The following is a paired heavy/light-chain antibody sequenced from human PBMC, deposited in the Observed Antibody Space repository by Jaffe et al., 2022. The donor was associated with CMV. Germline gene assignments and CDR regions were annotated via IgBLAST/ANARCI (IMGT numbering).Heavy chain of an antibody. CDR1: GFTFSSYE. J-gene: IGHJ4*02. V-gene: IGHV3-48*03. Sequence: EVQLVESGGGLVQPGGSLRLSCAASGFTFSSYEMNWVRQAPGKGLEWVSYISSSGSTIYYADSVKGRFTISRDNAKNSLYLQMNSLRAEDTAVYYCAREGESRTGGGQQLVLYYFDYWGQGTLVTVSS. CDR2: ISSSGSTI. D-gene: IGHD6-13*01. CDR3: AREGESRTGGGQQLVLYYFDY.
Light chain of an antibody. Sequence: QSVLTQPPSVSGAPGQRVTISCTGSSSNIGAGYDVHWYQQLPGTAPKLLIYGNSNRPSGVPDRFSGSKSGTSASLAITGLQAEDEADYYCQSYDSSLRRVFGGGTKLTVL. CDR1: SSNIGAGYD. CDR2: GNS. J-gene: IGLJ2*01. V-gene: IGLV1-40*01. CDR3: QSYDSSLRRV.